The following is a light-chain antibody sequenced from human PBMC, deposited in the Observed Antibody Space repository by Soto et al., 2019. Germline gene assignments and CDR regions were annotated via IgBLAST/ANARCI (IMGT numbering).Light chain of an antibody. CDR3: MQGTRWART. Sequence: DVVMTQSPLSLPVTLGQPASISCRSSQSLVYSDGNTYLNWFQQRPGQSPRRLIYKVSNRDSGVPDRFSGSVSGTDFTLKISRVEAEDVGVYYCMQGTRWARTFGQGTELEIK. J-gene: IGKJ2*01. CDR2: KVS. CDR1: QSLVYSDGNTY. V-gene: IGKV2-30*01.